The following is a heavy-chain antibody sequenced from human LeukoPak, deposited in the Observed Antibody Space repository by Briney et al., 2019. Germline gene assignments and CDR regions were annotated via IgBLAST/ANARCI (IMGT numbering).Heavy chain of an antibody. V-gene: IGHV5-51*01. Sequence: GESLKISCKGSGYSFTSYWIGWVRQMPGKGLEWMGIIYPGDSDTRYSPSFQGQVTISADKSISTPYLQWSSLKASDTAMYYCARHAGSGSYVWYGVDYWGQGTLVTVSS. J-gene: IGHJ4*02. CDR1: GYSFTSYW. CDR3: ARHAGSGSYVWYGVDY. CDR2: IYPGDSDT. D-gene: IGHD3-10*01.